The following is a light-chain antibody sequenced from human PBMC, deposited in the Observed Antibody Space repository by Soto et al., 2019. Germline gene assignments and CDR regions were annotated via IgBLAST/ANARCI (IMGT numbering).Light chain of an antibody. J-gene: IGLJ1*01. CDR3: SSYTTSNTRQIV. Sequence: QSALTQPASVSGSPGQSITISCTGTSSDVGGYNYVSWYQQHPGKAPKFMIYDVSTRPSGVSNRFSGSKSGNTASLTISGLQAEDEADYYFSSYTTSNTRQIVFGTGTKLTVL. CDR2: DVS. V-gene: IGLV2-14*01. CDR1: SSDVGGYNY.